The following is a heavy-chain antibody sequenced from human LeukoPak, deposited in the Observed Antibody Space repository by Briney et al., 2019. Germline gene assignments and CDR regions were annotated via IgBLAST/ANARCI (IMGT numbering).Heavy chain of an antibody. CDR3: AKDTSIGRYCTNGVCSPFDY. CDR1: GFTFSNYG. Sequence: GGSLRLSCAASGFTFSNYGMHWVRQAPGKGLEWVSAISNTGATTYDADSVKGRFTISRDNSRSTLYLQMNSLRAEDTALYYCAKDTSIGRYCTNGVCSPFDYWGEGTLVTVSS. V-gene: IGHV3-23*01. D-gene: IGHD2-8*01. J-gene: IGHJ4*02. CDR2: ISNTGATT.